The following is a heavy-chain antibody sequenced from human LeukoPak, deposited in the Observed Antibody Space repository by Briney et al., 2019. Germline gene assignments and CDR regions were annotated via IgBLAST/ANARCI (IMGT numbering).Heavy chain of an antibody. D-gene: IGHD2-2*01. J-gene: IGHJ4*02. V-gene: IGHV5-51*01. CDR1: GYSFTSYW. Sequence: GESLKISCKGSGYSFTSYWIGWVRQMPGKGLEWMGIIYPGDSDTRYSPSFQGQVTISADKSISTAYLQWSSLKASDTAMYYCARHAGHCSSTSCNPDYWGQGTLVTVSS. CDR3: ARHAGHCSSTSCNPDY. CDR2: IYPGDSDT.